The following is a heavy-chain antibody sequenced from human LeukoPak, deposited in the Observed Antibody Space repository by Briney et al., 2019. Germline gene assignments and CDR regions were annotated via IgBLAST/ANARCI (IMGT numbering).Heavy chain of an antibody. CDR2: IYYSGIT. CDR3: ACLGFNGYYFDD. V-gene: IGHV4-39*01. CDR1: GGSMTTTNYY. J-gene: IGHJ4*02. Sequence: PSETLSLTCSVSGGSMTTTNYYWGWIRQPPGKGLEWIGIIYYSGITHYNPSLKSRVTVSVDTSKNQFSLRLSSVTAADTAVYYCACLGFNGYYFDDWGQGTLVTVSS. D-gene: IGHD5-24*01.